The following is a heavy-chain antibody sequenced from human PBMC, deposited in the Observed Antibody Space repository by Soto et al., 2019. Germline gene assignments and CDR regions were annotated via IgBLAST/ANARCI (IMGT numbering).Heavy chain of an antibody. Sequence: EVQLVESGGGLVQPGGSLRLSCAASGFTFGNYWMTWVRQAPGNGMEWVANIKGDGSAKSYVHSVRVRFTVSRDNAENLLFLQMNILRAEATALYYCARDVSPGSSGYSLDAFDIWGQGTMVTVS. CDR2: IKGDGSAK. CDR3: ARDVSPGSSGYSLDAFDI. V-gene: IGHV3-7*03. D-gene: IGHD6-25*01. J-gene: IGHJ3*02. CDR1: GFTFGNYW.